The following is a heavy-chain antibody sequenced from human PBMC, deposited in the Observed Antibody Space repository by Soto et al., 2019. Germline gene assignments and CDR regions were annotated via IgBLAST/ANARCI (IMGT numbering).Heavy chain of an antibody. CDR1: GFTFSSYA. CDR2: ISYDGSNK. D-gene: IGHD2-8*01. J-gene: IGHJ6*02. V-gene: IGHV3-30-3*01. CDR3: ARDRGGLLLMVYANYYYGMDV. Sequence: QVQLVESGGGVVQPGRSLRLYCAASGFTFSSYAMHWVRQAPGKGLEWVAVISYDGSNKYYADSVKGRFTISRDNSKNTLYLQMNSLRAEDTAVYYCARDRGGLLLMVYANYYYGMDVWGQGTTVTVSS.